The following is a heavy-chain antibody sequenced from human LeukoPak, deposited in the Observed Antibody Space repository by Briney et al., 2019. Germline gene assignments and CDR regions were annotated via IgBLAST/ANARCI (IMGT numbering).Heavy chain of an antibody. CDR2: FIPIIGTP. D-gene: IGHD1-1*01. CDR1: GYTFTGYY. Sequence: SVKVSCKASGYTFTGYYMHWVRQAPGQGLEWMGGFIPIIGTPIYSQKFQGRVTITADEITSTAYMELSSLRSEDTAVYYCARDKRAGTFDYWGQGTLVTVSS. V-gene: IGHV1-69*13. J-gene: IGHJ4*02. CDR3: ARDKRAGTFDY.